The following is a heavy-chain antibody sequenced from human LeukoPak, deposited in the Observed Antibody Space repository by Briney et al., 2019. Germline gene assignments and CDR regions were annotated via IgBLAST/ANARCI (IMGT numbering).Heavy chain of an antibody. J-gene: IGHJ4*02. V-gene: IGHV4-39*01. D-gene: IGHD1-7*01. CDR1: GGSISSSSSY. CDR2: IHYSGNT. CDR3: ATGGENYNYFEY. Sequence: PSETLSLTSTVSGGSISSSSSYWGWIRQPPGKGLEWIGSIHYSGNTYSNPSLKSRVTIAVENSKNQFSLKLSSVTAADTAVYYCATGGENYNYFEYWGQGTLVTVSS.